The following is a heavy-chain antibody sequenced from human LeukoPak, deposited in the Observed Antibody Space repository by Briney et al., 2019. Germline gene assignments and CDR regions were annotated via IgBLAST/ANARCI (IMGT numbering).Heavy chain of an antibody. V-gene: IGHV1-18*01. CDR3: ARGDGYCSGGSCMIFDY. D-gene: IGHD2-15*01. Sequence: ASVKVSCKASGYTLRNYDISWVRQAPGQGLEWMGWISVYNGNTNYAQKLQGRVTMTTDTSTSTGYMELRSLRSDDTAVYYCARGDGYCSGGSCMIFDYWGQGTLVTVSS. J-gene: IGHJ4*02. CDR2: ISVYNGNT. CDR1: GYTLRNYD.